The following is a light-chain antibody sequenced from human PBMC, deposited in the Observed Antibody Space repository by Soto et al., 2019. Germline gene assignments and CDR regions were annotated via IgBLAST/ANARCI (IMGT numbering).Light chain of an antibody. CDR1: SSDVGGYKY. J-gene: IGLJ1*01. V-gene: IGLV2-14*03. CDR3: SSYTSSSSYV. CDR2: DVS. Sequence: QSVLTQPASVSGSPGHSITISCTGTSSDVGGYKYVSWYQQHPGKAPKLMIYDVSNRPSGVSNRFSGSKSGNTASLTISGLQSEDEADYYCSSYTSSSSYVFGSGTKVTV.